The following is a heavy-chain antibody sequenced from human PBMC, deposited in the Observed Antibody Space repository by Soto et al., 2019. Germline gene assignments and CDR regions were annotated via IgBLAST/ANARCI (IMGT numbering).Heavy chain of an antibody. CDR2: TSNSGST. D-gene: IGHD2-2*01. CDR3: ARGGGSTKVDY. CDR1: GGSITSSGYY. J-gene: IGHJ4*02. V-gene: IGHV4-31*03. Sequence: QVQLQESGPGLVKPSQTLSLTCTVSGGSITSSGYYWSWIRQHPGEGLEWIGFTSNSGSTSYNPSLKSRVTISVDTSSNPFSLNLKSVTAADTAVYYCARGGGSTKVDYWGQATRVTVSP.